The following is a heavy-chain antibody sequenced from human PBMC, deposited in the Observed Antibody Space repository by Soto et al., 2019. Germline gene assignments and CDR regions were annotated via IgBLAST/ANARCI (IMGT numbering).Heavy chain of an antibody. CDR1: GYNFTSYG. D-gene: IGHD3-10*01. CDR2: IYPSDSDT. V-gene: IGHV5-51*01. CDR3: AKVMVRGVIHRSAFDI. J-gene: IGHJ3*02. Sequence: PGESLKISCKASGYNFTSYGSGWVRQMPGKGLEWMGIIYPSDSDTRYSPSFQGQVTISADKSISTAYLQWSSLKASDTAMYYCAKVMVRGVIHRSAFDIWGQGTMVTVSS.